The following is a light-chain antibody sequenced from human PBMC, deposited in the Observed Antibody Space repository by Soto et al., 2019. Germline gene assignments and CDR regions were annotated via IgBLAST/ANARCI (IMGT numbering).Light chain of an antibody. J-gene: IGLJ1*01. Sequence: QSALTQPASVSGSPGQSITISCNGTSSDVGGYHYVSWYQQHPGKAPKLMMYDVSNRPSGVSNRFSGSKSGNTASLTISGLQAEDEADYYCSSYTSSSTYVFGTGTKLTVL. CDR3: SSYTSSSTYV. V-gene: IGLV2-14*01. CDR2: DVS. CDR1: SSDVGGYHY.